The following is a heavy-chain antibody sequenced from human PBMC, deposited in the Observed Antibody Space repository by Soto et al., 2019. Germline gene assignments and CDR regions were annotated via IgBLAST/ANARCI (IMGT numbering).Heavy chain of an antibody. CDR2: IHSSGNT. D-gene: IGHD2-21*01. CDR1: GDSVTDYY. Sequence: PSETLSLTCSVFGDSVTDYYWSWIRLPAGKKMEWIGRIHSSGNTNYNPSFSSRVTMSVDTSKNQFSLKLNSVTAADTAVYYCARGGIFSSNWFDYWGQGALVTVSS. CDR3: ARGGIFSSNWFDY. V-gene: IGHV4-4*07. J-gene: IGHJ5*01.